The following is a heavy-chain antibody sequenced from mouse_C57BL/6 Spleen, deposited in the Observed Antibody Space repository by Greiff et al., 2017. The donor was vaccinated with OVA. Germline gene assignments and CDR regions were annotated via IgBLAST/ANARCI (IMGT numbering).Heavy chain of an antibody. D-gene: IGHD3-2*02. J-gene: IGHJ2*01. V-gene: IGHV1-26*01. Sequence: EVQLQQSGPELVKPGASVKISCKASGYTFTDYYMNWVKQSHGKSLEWIGDINPNNGGTSYNQKFKGKATLTVDKSSSTACMELRSLTSEDSAVYYCAKTAQATGDYWGQGTTLTVSS. CDR1: GYTFTDYY. CDR2: INPNNGGT. CDR3: AKTAQATGDY.